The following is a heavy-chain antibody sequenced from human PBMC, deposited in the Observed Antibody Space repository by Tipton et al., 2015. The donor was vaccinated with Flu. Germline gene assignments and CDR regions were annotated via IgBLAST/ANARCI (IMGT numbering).Heavy chain of an antibody. CDR1: GDSISSSNYY. J-gene: IGHJ4*02. V-gene: IGHV4-39*07. CDR3: ARAYGSGREGYYFDY. Sequence: TLSLTCTVSGDSISSSNYYWGWIRQPPGKGLEWIGSIYYSGATYYSPSLKTRVTVSVDTSKNQFSLKLSSVTAADTAVYYCARAYGSGREGYYFDYWGQGTLVTVSS. D-gene: IGHD3-10*01. CDR2: IYYSGAT.